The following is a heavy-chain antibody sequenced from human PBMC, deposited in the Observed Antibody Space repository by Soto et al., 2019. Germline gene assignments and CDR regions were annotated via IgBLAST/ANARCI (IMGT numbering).Heavy chain of an antibody. J-gene: IGHJ3*02. CDR3: ARPTDDYGRVWGAFDI. CDR1: GGSISSSSYY. V-gene: IGHV4-39*01. D-gene: IGHD3-10*01. Sequence: ETLSLTCTVSGGSISSSSYYWGWIRQPPGKGLEWIGNIYYSGSTYYNPSLKSRGTISVDTSKNQLSLKLSSVTAAETAVYYCARPTDDYGRVWGAFDIWGHGTMVTVS. CDR2: IYYSGST.